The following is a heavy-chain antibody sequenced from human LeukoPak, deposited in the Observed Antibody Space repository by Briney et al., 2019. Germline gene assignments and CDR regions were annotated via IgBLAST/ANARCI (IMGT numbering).Heavy chain of an antibody. D-gene: IGHD6-13*01. CDR3: ARLEVIYSSSWYRPDYYYMDV. Sequence: ASLKVSSTASGYTFTSYGISCVPQAPGQGLEWMGWISAHNGNTNYAQKLHGRVTMTTDTSTSTAYMELRSLRSDDTAVHYCARLEVIYSSSWYRPDYYYMDVWGKGTTVTVSS. CDR2: ISAHNGNT. J-gene: IGHJ6*03. V-gene: IGHV1-18*01. CDR1: GYTFTSYG.